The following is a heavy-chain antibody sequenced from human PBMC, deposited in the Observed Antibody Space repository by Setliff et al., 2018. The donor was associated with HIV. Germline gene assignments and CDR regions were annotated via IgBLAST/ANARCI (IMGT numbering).Heavy chain of an antibody. CDR1: GFTFSNYG. CDR3: VRAPYYYDNSGYYYD. J-gene: IGHJ4*02. V-gene: IGHV3-30*02. CDR2: IRNDASNT. D-gene: IGHD3-22*01. Sequence: GGSLRLSCAASGFTFSNYGMHWVRQAPGKGLEWVTFIRNDASNTYYADSVKGRFTISRDSSKNTLYLQMDSLRTEDTAVYYCVRAPYYYDNSGYYYDWGQGTLVTVSS.